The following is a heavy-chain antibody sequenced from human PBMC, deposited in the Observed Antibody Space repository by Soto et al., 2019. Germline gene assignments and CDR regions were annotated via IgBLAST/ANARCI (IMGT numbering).Heavy chain of an antibody. V-gene: IGHV3-23*01. D-gene: IGHD1-26*01. Sequence: GGSLRLSCAASGFTFSSYGMSWVRQAPGKGLEWASSISGSGGSTYYADSVKGRFTISRDNSKNTLYLQMNSLRAEDTAVYYCAKASAPGGTYFPLWFWSQGTLVTVSS. CDR3: AKASAPGGTYFPLWF. CDR2: ISGSGGST. J-gene: IGHJ4*02. CDR1: GFTFSSYG.